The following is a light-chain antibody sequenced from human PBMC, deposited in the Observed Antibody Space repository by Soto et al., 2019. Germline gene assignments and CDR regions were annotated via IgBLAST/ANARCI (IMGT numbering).Light chain of an antibody. Sequence: EIVMTQSPATLSVSPGETATLSCRASQSVSSKLAWYQQKPGQAPRLLIYGASTRATGIPARFSGSGSGTEFTLTISSLQSEDFAVYYCHQYNMWPRTFGQGTKVDIK. CDR3: HQYNMWPRT. J-gene: IGKJ1*01. CDR2: GAS. CDR1: QSVSSK. V-gene: IGKV3-15*01.